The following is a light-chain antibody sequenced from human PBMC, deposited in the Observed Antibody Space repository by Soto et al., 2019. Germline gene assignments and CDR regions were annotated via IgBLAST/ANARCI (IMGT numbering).Light chain of an antibody. V-gene: IGLV2-8*01. CDR1: SSDVGGYNY. J-gene: IGLJ2*01. CDR3: SSFAGGGNPVL. Sequence: QSVLTQPPSASGSLGQSVTISCTGTSSDVGGYNYVSWHQQHPGKAPKVMIYEVTKRPPGVPDLFSGSKSGNTASLTVSGLQAEDEADYYCSSFAGGGNPVLLGGGTKLTVL. CDR2: EVT.